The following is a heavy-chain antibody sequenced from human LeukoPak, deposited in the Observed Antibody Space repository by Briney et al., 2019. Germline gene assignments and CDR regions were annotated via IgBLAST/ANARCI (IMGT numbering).Heavy chain of an antibody. CDR3: ARDYTGYFP. CDR1: GSTFSSYW. D-gene: IGHD3-9*01. J-gene: IGHJ5*02. Sequence: GGFLRLSCEASGSTFSSYWMSWVRQAPGKGLEWVANIKTDGSEKYYVDSVKGRFTISRDNAKNSLYLQMNSLRAEDTAVYYCARDYTGYFPWGQGTLVIVSS. CDR2: IKTDGSEK. V-gene: IGHV3-7*03.